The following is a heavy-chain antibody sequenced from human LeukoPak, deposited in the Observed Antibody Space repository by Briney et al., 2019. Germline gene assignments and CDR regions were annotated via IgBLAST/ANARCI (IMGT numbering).Heavy chain of an antibody. D-gene: IGHD5-18*01. J-gene: IGHJ4*02. Sequence: SETLSLTCTVSGGSISSYYWSWIRQPPGKGLEWIGYIYYSGSTNYNPSLKSRVTISVDTSKNQFSLKLSSVTAADTAVYYCARGRYSYGGAVGDYFDYWGQGTLVTVSS. CDR1: GGSISSYY. CDR3: ARGRYSYGGAVGDYFDY. V-gene: IGHV4-59*01. CDR2: IYYSGST.